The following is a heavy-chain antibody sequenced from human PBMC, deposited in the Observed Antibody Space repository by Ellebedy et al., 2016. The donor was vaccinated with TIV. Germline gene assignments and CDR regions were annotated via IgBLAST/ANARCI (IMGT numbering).Heavy chain of an antibody. CDR1: GGSFSGYY. CDR3: ARGRKYYDFWSGSDVSYFDY. J-gene: IGHJ4*02. Sequence: GSLRLXCAVYGGSFSGYYWSWIRQPPGKGLEWIGEINHSGSTNYNPSLKSRVIISVDTSKDQFSLKLSSVTAADTAVYYCARGRKYYDFWSGSDVSYFDYWGQGILVTISS. D-gene: IGHD3-3*01. CDR2: INHSGST. V-gene: IGHV4-34*01.